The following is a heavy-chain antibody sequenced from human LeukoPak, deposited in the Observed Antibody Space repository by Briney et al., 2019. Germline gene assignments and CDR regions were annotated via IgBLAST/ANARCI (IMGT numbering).Heavy chain of an antibody. J-gene: IGHJ5*01. Sequence: GGSLRLSCAASGFSFSDYYMSWIRQAPGKGLEWVSYISSRGSGMYYADSVRGRSTISRDNARNSLYLELSSLRPEDTAVYYCARESGGSCTIFDYWGHGTLVTVSS. V-gene: IGHV3-11*01. CDR2: ISSRGSGM. CDR3: ARESGGSCTIFDY. CDR1: GFSFSDYY. D-gene: IGHD2-15*01.